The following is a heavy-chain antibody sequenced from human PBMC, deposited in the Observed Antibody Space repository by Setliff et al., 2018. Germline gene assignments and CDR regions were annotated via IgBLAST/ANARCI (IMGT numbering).Heavy chain of an antibody. CDR1: GGSISSGSYY. CDR3: ARGGYYYDSSGYYQASYYYYYGMDV. D-gene: IGHD3-22*01. V-gene: IGHV4-61*02. Sequence: TLSLTCTVSGGSISSGSYYWSWIRQPAGKGLEWIGRIYTSGSTNYNPSLKSRVAISVDTSKNQFSLKLSSVTAADTAVYYCARGGYYYDSSGYYQASYYYYYGMDVWGQGTTVTVSS. J-gene: IGHJ6*02. CDR2: IYTSGST.